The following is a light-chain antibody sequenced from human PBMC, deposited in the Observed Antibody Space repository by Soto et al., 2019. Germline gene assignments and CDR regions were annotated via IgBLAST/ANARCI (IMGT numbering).Light chain of an antibody. Sequence: EIVMTQSPATLSVSPVERATLSCRASQGIGSTLAWYQQKPGQTPKLLIYDASTRATGVPARFSGGGYGTEFSLTINSLQSEDFAVYYSQRYNRWPLSFGGGTKV. CDR3: QRYNRWPLS. J-gene: IGKJ4*01. CDR1: QGIGST. CDR2: DAS. V-gene: IGKV3-15*01.